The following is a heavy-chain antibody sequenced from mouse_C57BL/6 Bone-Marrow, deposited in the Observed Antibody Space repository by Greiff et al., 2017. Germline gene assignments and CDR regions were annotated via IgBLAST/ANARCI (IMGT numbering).Heavy chain of an antibody. Sequence: EVKLQESGPGLVKPSQSLSLTCSVTGYSITSGYYWNWIRQFPGNKLEWMGYISYDGSNNYNPSLKNRISITRDTSKNQFFLKLNAVTTEDTATYYGARGIYSNSDYWGQGTTRTVSS. D-gene: IGHD2-5*01. V-gene: IGHV3-6*01. CDR3: ARGIYSNSDY. CDR1: GYSITSGYY. J-gene: IGHJ2*01. CDR2: ISYDGSN.